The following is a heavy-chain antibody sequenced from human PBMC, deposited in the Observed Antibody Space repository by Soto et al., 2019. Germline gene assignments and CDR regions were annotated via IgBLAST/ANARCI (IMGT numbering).Heavy chain of an antibody. Sequence: SVKVSCKASGGTFSNYAINWVRQAPGQGLQWMGGIIPVFGSRYAQKFQGRVTITADESMTTAYMELRSLTSEDTAVYYCARSGTGYCYGMDLWGQGTTVTVSS. V-gene: IGHV1-69*13. J-gene: IGHJ6*02. D-gene: IGHD1-1*01. CDR1: GGTFSNYA. CDR3: ARSGTGYCYGMDL. CDR2: IIPVFGS.